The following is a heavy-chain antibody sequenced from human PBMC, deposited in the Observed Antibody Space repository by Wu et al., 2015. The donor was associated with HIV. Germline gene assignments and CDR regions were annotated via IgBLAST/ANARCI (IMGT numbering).Heavy chain of an antibody. Sequence: QVQLVQSGAEVKKPGASVKVSCKASGYTFTSYGISWVRQAPGQGLEWMGWISPNTGGTVYAHKFQGRVTMTQDRSISTAYMEMTRLGSDDTAVYYCARGRSNVDPHEALDLWGQGTMVTVSS. CDR3: ARGRSNVDPHEALDL. CDR1: GYTFTSYG. D-gene: IGHD3-16*01. J-gene: IGHJ3*01. V-gene: IGHV1-18*01. CDR2: ISPNTGGT.